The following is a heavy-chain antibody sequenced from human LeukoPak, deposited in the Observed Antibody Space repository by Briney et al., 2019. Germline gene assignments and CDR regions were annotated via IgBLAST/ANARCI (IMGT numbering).Heavy chain of an antibody. J-gene: IGHJ4*02. CDR2: INPNSGGT. D-gene: IGHD3-10*01. CDR1: GYTFTGYY. CDR3: ARDIYYSGSGSPVYFDY. Sequence: ASVKVSCKASGYTFTGYYIHWVRQAPGQGLEWMRWINPNSGGTNYAQKFQGRVTMIRDTSISTAYMELSRLRYDDTAVYYCARDIYYSGSGSPVYFDYWGQGTLVNVSS. V-gene: IGHV1-2*02.